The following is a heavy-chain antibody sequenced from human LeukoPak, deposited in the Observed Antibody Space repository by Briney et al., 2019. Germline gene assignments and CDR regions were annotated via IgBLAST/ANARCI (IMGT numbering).Heavy chain of an antibody. J-gene: IGHJ4*02. CDR3: ARALGYCSGGSCYSMDY. V-gene: IGHV1-69*06. CDR1: GYTFTSYY. CDR2: IIPIFGTA. D-gene: IGHD2-15*01. Sequence: GASVKVSCKASGYTFTSYYMHWVRQAPGQGLEWMGGIIPIFGTANYAQKFQGRVTITADKSTSTAYMELSRLRSEDTAVYYCARALGYCSGGSCYSMDYWGQGTLVTVSS.